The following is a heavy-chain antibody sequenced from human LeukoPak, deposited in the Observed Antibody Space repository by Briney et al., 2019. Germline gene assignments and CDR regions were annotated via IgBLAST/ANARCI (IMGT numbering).Heavy chain of an antibody. CDR1: GGYISTYY. V-gene: IGHV4-59*01. D-gene: IGHD1-1*01. Sequence: PSETLSLTCTVSGGYISTYYWSWIRQPPGKGLEWIGYSYNSGSTYCNPSLKTRVTISVDTSKNQFSLKLSSVTAADTAVYYCARHGTSGTNLNWFDPWGQGTLVTVSS. J-gene: IGHJ5*02. CDR3: ARHGTSGTNLNWFDP. CDR2: SYNSGST.